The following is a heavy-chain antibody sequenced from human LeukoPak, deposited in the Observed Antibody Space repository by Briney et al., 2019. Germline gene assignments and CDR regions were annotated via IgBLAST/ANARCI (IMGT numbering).Heavy chain of an antibody. J-gene: IGHJ4*02. CDR1: GDFITTRNW. D-gene: IGHD4-17*01. V-gene: IGHV4-4*02. CDR2: IYYSGRA. CDR3: ARRLYGDYYFDY. Sequence: NPSETLSLTCAVSGDFITTRNWWSWVRQPPGKGLEWIGEIYYSGRANYNPSVRSRVTMSVDKSENQFSLKLSSVTAADTAVYYCARRLYGDYYFDYWGQGILVTVSS.